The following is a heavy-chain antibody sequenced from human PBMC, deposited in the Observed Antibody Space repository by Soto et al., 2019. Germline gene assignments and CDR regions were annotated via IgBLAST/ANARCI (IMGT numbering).Heavy chain of an antibody. CDR2: IYYNGST. D-gene: IGHD2-2*01. Sequence: SETQSFAGSISSNSNSRTDYYWRWIRQKQRKVLEWIGYIYYNGSTDYNPSLKSRVTISVDTSKNQFSLKLSSVTAADTAVYYCASNCISTSCYYYGMGVWGRGTTVT. CDR3: ASNCISTSCYYYGMGV. V-gene: IGHV4-30-4*01. CDR1: SNSNSRTDYY. J-gene: IGHJ6*02.